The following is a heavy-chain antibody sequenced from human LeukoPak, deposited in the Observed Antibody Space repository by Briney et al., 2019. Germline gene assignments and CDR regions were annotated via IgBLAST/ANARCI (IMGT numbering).Heavy chain of an antibody. J-gene: IGHJ4*02. D-gene: IGHD3-10*01. CDR1: GGSISSSSYY. V-gene: IGHV4-39*07. Sequence: SETLSLTCTVSGGSISSSSYYWGWIRQPPGKGLEWIGSIYYSGSTYYNPSLKSRVTISVDTSKNQFSLKLSSVTAADTAVYYCARETNYYGSGSQYYWGQGTLVTVSS. CDR3: ARETNYYGSGSQYY. CDR2: IYYSGST.